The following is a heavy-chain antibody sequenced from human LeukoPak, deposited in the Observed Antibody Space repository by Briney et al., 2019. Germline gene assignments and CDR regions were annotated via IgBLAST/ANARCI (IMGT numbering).Heavy chain of an antibody. Sequence: PGGSLRLSCAASELTFTIYAMSWVRQAPGKGLEWVSAISGSGDSTWYADSVKGRFTISRDKSKNTLYLQMNSLRAEDTAVYYCAKRRFSWFDPWGQGTLVTVSS. CDR2: ISGSGDST. D-gene: IGHD3-16*01. V-gene: IGHV3-23*01. CDR3: AKRRFSWFDP. CDR1: ELTFTIYA. J-gene: IGHJ5*02.